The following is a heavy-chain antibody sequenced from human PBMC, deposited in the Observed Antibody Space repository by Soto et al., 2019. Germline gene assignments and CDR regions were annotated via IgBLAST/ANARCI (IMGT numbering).Heavy chain of an antibody. CDR3: ASGGAYDSSGYYIDY. V-gene: IGHV3-23*01. D-gene: IGHD3-22*01. Sequence: GGSLRLSCAASGFTFSSYAMSWVRQAPGKGLEWVSAISGSGGSTYYADSVKGRFTISRDNSKNTLYLQMNSLRAEDTAVYYCASGGAYDSSGYYIDYWGQGTLVTVSS. CDR1: GFTFSSYA. CDR2: ISGSGGST. J-gene: IGHJ4*02.